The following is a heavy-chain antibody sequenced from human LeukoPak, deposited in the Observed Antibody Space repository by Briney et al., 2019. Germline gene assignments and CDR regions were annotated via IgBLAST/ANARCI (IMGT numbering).Heavy chain of an antibody. V-gene: IGHV4-39*07. CDR2: IYYSGST. D-gene: IGHD1-26*01. J-gene: IGHJ6*03. CDR3: ASHVPSGYYYYMDV. Sequence: PSETLSLTRTVSGGSISSSSYYWGWIRQPPGKGLEWIGSIYYSGSTYYNPSLKSRVTISVDTSKNQFSLKLSSVTAADTAVYYCASHVPSGYYYYMDVWGKGTTVTVSS. CDR1: GGSISSSSYY.